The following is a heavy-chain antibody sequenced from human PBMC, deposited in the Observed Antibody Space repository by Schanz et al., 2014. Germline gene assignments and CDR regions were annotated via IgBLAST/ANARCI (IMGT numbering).Heavy chain of an antibody. J-gene: IGHJ4*02. Sequence: QVQLQESGPGLVKPSQTLSLTCNVSGDSMSSGGYYWNWIRQHPGKGLEWIGYIYYSGSTYYNPSLKSRVTISVDTSKNQFSLRLSSVTAADTAVYYCARARSWPDYWGQGTLVTVSS. CDR3: ARARSWPDY. CDR2: IYYSGST. D-gene: IGHD6-13*01. CDR1: GDSMSSGGYY. V-gene: IGHV4-31*03.